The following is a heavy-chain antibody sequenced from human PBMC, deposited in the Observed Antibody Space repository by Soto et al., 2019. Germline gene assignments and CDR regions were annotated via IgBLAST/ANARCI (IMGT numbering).Heavy chain of an antibody. Sequence: GGSLRLSCAVSGFTVSDKYLTWVRQAPGKGLEWVSVIYADGTTEYAESVKGRFTISRDNANNTVYLQMNSLRAEDTAVYYCARDMGSTWARGWFDPWGQGA. CDR1: GFTVSDKY. CDR3: ARDMGSTWARGWFDP. J-gene: IGHJ5*02. D-gene: IGHD6-13*01. V-gene: IGHV3-66*01. CDR2: IYADGTT.